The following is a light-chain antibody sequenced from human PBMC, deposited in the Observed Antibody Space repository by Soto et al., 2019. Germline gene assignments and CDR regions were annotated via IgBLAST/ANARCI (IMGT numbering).Light chain of an antibody. CDR3: CSYAGPNNLV. CDR2: EAT. J-gene: IGLJ2*01. Sequence: QSVLTQPASVSGSPGQSITISCTGTSNDVGSYNLVSWYQQNPGKAPKLMIYEATKRPSGVSNRFSGSKSGNTASLTISGLQAEDEADYYCCSYAGPNNLVFGGGTKLTVL. V-gene: IGLV2-23*01. CDR1: SNDVGSYNL.